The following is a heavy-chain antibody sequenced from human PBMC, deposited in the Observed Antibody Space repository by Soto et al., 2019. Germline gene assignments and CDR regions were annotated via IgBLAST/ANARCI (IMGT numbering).Heavy chain of an antibody. V-gene: IGHV4-59*01. CDR1: GGSISSYY. CDR3: ARHYDFWSGYYTLDY. J-gene: IGHJ4*02. CDR2: IYYSGST. Sequence: SETLSLTCTASGGSISSYYWSWIRQPPGKGLEWIGYIYYSGSTNYNPSLKSRVTISVDTSKNQFSLKLSSVTAADTAVYYCARHYDFWSGYYTLDYWGQGTLVTVSS. D-gene: IGHD3-3*01.